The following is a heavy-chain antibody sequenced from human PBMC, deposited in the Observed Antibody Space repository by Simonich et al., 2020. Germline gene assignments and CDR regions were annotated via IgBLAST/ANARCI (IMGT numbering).Heavy chain of an antibody. CDR1: GFTFSSYA. CDR3: AKDSSLVGATDWFDP. CDR2: ISRRGGST. D-gene: IGHD1-26*01. Sequence: EVQLLESGGGLVQPGGSLRLSCAASGFTFSSYAMGWGRRDQRRRLELVSDISRRGGSTYYADPVKGRFTISRDNSKNTLYLQMNSLRAEDTAVYYCAKDSSLVGATDWFDPWGQGTLVTVSS. J-gene: IGHJ5*02. V-gene: IGHV3-23*01.